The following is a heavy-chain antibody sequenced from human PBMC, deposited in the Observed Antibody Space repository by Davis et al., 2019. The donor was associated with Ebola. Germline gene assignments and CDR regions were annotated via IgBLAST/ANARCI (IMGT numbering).Heavy chain of an antibody. D-gene: IGHD2/OR15-2a*01. Sequence: GESLKISCVGSGFNFSHYAMGWVRQIPGRGLECVSVISNLAMKTFYSDSVQGRFIISRDNSKNIVFLQMNNLRVDDSAIYYCADPLSSVWGQGTTVTVSS. CDR2: ISNLAMKT. CDR1: GFNFSHYA. J-gene: IGHJ6*02. V-gene: IGHV3-23*01. CDR3: ADPLSSV.